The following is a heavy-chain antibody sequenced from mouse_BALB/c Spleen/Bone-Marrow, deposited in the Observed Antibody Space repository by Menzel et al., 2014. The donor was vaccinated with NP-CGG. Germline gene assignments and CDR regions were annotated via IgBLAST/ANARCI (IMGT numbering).Heavy chain of an antibody. CDR2: IVPSGDYT. J-gene: IGHJ3*01. CDR3: AREARTGAWFAY. CDR1: GYTFTSYT. V-gene: IGHV1-4*01. Sequence: QVHVKQSGAELARPGASVMMSCKTSGYTFTSYTMQWIRQRPGQGLEWIGYIVPSGDYTNYNQKFKDRATLTADISSNTAYMQLSSLTSEDFAVYYCAREARTGAWFAYWGQGTLVTVSA. D-gene: IGHD4-1*01.